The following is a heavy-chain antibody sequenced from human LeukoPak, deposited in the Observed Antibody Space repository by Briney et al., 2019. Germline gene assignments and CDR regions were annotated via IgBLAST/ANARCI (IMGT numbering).Heavy chain of an antibody. Sequence: SETLSLTCAVYVGSFSGYYWSWIRQPPGKGLEWIGEIDHSGSTNYNPSLKSRVTISVDTSKNQFSLKLSSVTAADTAVYYCARGTTVTKDYWGQGTLVTVSS. J-gene: IGHJ4*02. CDR2: IDHSGST. CDR3: ARGTTVTKDY. CDR1: VGSFSGYY. V-gene: IGHV4-34*01. D-gene: IGHD4-17*01.